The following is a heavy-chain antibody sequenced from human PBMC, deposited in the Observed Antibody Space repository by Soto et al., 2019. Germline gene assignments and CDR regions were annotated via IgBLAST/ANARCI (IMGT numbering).Heavy chain of an antibody. CDR2: INHSGST. Sequence: SETLSLTCAVYGGSFSGYYWSWIRQPPGKGLEWIGEINHSGSTNYNPSLKSRVTISVDTSKNQFSLKLSSVTAADTAVYYCAREGEQQLVGNWFDPWGQGTLVTVSS. D-gene: IGHD6-13*01. J-gene: IGHJ5*02. CDR1: GGSFSGYY. CDR3: AREGEQQLVGNWFDP. V-gene: IGHV4-34*01.